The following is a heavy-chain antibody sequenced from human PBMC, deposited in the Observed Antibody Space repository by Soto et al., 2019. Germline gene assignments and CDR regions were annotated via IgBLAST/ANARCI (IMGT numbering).Heavy chain of an antibody. V-gene: IGHV4-31*03. CDR2: IYYSGRT. CDR3: ARAPALGWCDP. Sequence: QVQLQESGPGLVKPSQTLSLTCTVSGGSITSGGYYWSWIRHHPGKGLEWIGYIYYSGRTYYNPSLTSRVTISVETSKNKFSLKLSSVTAADTAVYYCARAPALGWCDPWGQGTLVTVSS. CDR1: GGSITSGGYY. J-gene: IGHJ5*02.